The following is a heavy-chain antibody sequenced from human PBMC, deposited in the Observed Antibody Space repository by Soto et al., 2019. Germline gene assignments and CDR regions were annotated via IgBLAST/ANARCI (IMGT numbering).Heavy chain of an antibody. CDR1: GGSISRSNW. Sequence: SETLSLTCAVSGGSISRSNWWSWVRQPPGKGLEWIGEIYHSGSTNYHPSLKSRVTISVDKSKNQFSLKLTSLTAADTAVYYCARSITFDWLFFDNWGQRNLVPVSS. CDR3: ARSITFDWLFFDN. V-gene: IGHV4-4*02. D-gene: IGHD3-9*01. CDR2: IYHSGST. J-gene: IGHJ4*02.